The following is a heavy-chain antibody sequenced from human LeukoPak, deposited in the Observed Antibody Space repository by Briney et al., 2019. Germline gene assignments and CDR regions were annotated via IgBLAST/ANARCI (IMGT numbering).Heavy chain of an antibody. Sequence: GGSLRLSCAASGFTFSDYYVSWIRQAPGKGLEWVSYISSSGSTIYYADSVKGRFTISRDNAKNSLYLQMNSLRAEDTAVYYCAREVVVVPAAMNYYYYYGMDVWGQGTTVTVSS. D-gene: IGHD2-2*01. J-gene: IGHJ6*02. CDR3: AREVVVVPAAMNYYYYYGMDV. CDR2: ISSSGSTI. V-gene: IGHV3-11*01. CDR1: GFTFSDYY.